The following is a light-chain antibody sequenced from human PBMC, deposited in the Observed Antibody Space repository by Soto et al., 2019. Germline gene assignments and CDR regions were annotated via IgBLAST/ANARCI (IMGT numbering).Light chain of an antibody. CDR3: QQYNTYS. V-gene: IGKV1-5*03. J-gene: IGKJ1*01. CDR2: KAS. CDR1: QSISTW. Sequence: DIQMTQSPSTLSGSAGDRVTITCRASQSISTWLAWYQQKPGKAPKLLIYKASSLEGGVPSRFSGSGSGTEFTLTISSLQPEDFATYYCQQYNTYSFGQGTKVDIK.